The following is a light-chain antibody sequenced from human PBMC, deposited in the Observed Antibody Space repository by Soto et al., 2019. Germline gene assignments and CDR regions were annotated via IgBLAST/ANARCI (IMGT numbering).Light chain of an antibody. CDR2: DVD. CDR3: SAYTTIPTVV. V-gene: IGLV2-14*01. J-gene: IGLJ2*01. CDR1: SSDIGAYNY. Sequence: QSVLTQPDSVSGSPGQSITISCTGTSSDIGAYNYVSLYQQHPGKVPKLIIYDVDNRPSGVSYRFSGSKSGNTASLTISGLQTEDEADYHCSAYTTIPTVVFGGGTKVTVL.